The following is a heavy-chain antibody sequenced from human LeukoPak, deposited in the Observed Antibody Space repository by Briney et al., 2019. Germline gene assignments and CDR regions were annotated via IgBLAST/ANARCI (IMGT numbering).Heavy chain of an antibody. J-gene: IGHJ6*02. CDR3: ARPLPYCSSTSCYYYYGMDV. CDR1: GYTFTGYY. D-gene: IGHD2-2*01. CDR2: INPNSGGT. Sequence: ASVKVSCKASGYTFTGYYMHWVRQAPGQGLEWMGWINPNSGGTNYAQKFQGRVTMTRDTSISTAYMELSRLRSDDTAVYYCARPLPYCSSTSCYYYYGMDVWGQGTTVTVSS. V-gene: IGHV1-2*02.